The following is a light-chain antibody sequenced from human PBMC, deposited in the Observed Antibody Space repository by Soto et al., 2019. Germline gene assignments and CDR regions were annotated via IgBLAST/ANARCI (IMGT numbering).Light chain of an antibody. V-gene: IGKV3-15*01. CDR1: QSVSSN. J-gene: IGKJ1*01. CDR2: GAS. CDR3: QQYNNWART. Sequence: EIVMTQSPATLSVSPGERATLSCRASQSVSSNLAWYQQKPCQAPRLLIYGASTRATGIPARFSGSGSGTEFTLTISSLQSEDFAVYYCQQYNNWARTFGQGTKVEIK.